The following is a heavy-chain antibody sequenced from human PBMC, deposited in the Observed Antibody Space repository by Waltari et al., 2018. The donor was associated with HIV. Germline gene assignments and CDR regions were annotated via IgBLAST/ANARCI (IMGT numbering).Heavy chain of an antibody. V-gene: IGHV5-51*01. CDR2: IYPGDSDV. J-gene: IGHJ4*02. D-gene: IGHD3-10*01. CDR3: ARQFGDS. CDR1: GYIFTNYW. Sequence: VQLVQSGAEVKKPGESLKISCEASGYIFTNYWIGWVRQIPGKGLEWMGIIYPGDSDVRYSLSFQGQVTISADKSISTVYLQWSTLKTSDTAVYYCARQFGDSWGQGTLVTVSS.